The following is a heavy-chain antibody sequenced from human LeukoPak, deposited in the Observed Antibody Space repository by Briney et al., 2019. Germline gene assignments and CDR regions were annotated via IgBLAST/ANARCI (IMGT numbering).Heavy chain of an antibody. J-gene: IGHJ4*02. Sequence: PGGSLRLSCAASGFTFSSDGIDWVRQAPGKGLEWVAFVSNNGIDKHYGDSVQGRFSISRDNSKNTLYLEMKSLRVEDTAMYYCAKGITRDSYYLDYWGQGTLVTVSS. V-gene: IGHV3-30*02. CDR1: GFTFSSDG. CDR3: AKGITRDSYYLDY. CDR2: VSNNGIDK. D-gene: IGHD1-20*01.